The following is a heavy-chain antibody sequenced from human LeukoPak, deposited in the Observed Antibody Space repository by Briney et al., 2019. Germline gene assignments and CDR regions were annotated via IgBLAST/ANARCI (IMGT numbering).Heavy chain of an antibody. V-gene: IGHV3-23*01. J-gene: IGHJ3*02. Sequence: TGGSLRLSCAAPGFTFSSYAMSWVRQAPGKGLEWVSAISGSGGSTYYADSVKGRFTISRDNSKNTLYLQMNSLRAEDTAVYYCAKEAGAYYDILTGYYISGAFDIWGQGTMVTVSS. CDR1: GFTFSSYA. CDR2: ISGSGGST. D-gene: IGHD3-9*01. CDR3: AKEAGAYYDILTGYYISGAFDI.